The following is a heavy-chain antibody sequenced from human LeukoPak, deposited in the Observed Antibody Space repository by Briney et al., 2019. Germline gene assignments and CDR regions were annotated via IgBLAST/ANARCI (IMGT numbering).Heavy chain of an antibody. J-gene: IGHJ4*02. CDR1: GFPLRNYA. D-gene: IGHD5-24*01. Sequence: GGSLRLSCAASGFPLRNYAMSWVRQAPGKGPEWVSVISANGGSTYFADSAKGRFTISRDESKNTLYLQMNSLRAEDTAVYYCARDLSEMALDYWGQGTLVTVSS. CDR3: ARDLSEMALDY. CDR2: ISANGGST. V-gene: IGHV3-23*01.